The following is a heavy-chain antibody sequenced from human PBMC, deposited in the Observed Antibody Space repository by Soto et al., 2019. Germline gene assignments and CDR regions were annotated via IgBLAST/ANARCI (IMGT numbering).Heavy chain of an antibody. Sequence: SETLSLTCAVSGGSITSGNSYSWSWIRQPPGKGLEWIGSISHTGSTSYNPSLKSRLTMSVDKSKNQFSLRLSSVTAADMAVYYCARAVAPYFGTWFDPWGQGILVTISS. CDR3: ARAVAPYFGTWFDP. CDR1: GGSITSGNSYS. D-gene: IGHD3-10*01. J-gene: IGHJ5*02. V-gene: IGHV4-30-2*01. CDR2: ISHTGST.